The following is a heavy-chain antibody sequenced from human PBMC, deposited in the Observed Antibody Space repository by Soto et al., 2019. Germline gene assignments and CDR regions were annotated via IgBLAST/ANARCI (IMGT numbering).Heavy chain of an antibody. CDR1: GFSFSSYS. V-gene: IGHV3-21*01. Sequence: EVQLVESGGGLVKPGGSLRLSCAASGFSFSSYSMNWARQAPGKGLEWVSSISSSTSYINYADSVKGRFTISRDNAKKSLYLHMNSLRAEDTAVYYCARGYTGYCSGGTCYWFDPWGQGTLVTVSS. CDR2: ISSSTSYI. D-gene: IGHD2-15*01. J-gene: IGHJ5*02. CDR3: ARGYTGYCSGGTCYWFDP.